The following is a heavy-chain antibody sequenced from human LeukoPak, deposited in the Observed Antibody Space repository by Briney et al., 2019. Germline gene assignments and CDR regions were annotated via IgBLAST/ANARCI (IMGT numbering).Heavy chain of an antibody. CDR1: GFAFSSYS. CDR3: ARDPEGGSYYPDY. CDR2: ISSSSSYI. D-gene: IGHD1-26*01. V-gene: IGHV3-21*01. J-gene: IGHJ4*02. Sequence: GGSLRLSCAASGFAFSSYSMNWVRQAPGKGLEWVSSISSSSSYIYYADSVKGRFTISRDNAKNSLYLQMNSLRAEDTAVYYCARDPEGGSYYPDYWGQGTLVTVSS.